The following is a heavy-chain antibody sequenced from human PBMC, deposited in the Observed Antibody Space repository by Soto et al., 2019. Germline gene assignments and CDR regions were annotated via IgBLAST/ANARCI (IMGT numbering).Heavy chain of an antibody. D-gene: IGHD3-3*01. J-gene: IGHJ4*02. CDR2: IYYTGRT. CDR1: GGSISSGDSY. CDR3: VRGPLKNRFLEWVFDS. V-gene: IGHV4-30-4*01. Sequence: QLQLQESGPGLVKPSQTLPLTCGVSGGSISSGDSYWSWIRQTPGKGMEWIGYIYYTGRTYYNPSLKSRVTISVDTFKNRFSLNLTSVTATDTAVYHCVRGPLKNRFLEWVFDSWGQGTLVTVSS.